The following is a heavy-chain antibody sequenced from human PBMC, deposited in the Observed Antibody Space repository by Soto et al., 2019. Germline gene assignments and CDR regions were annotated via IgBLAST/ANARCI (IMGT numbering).Heavy chain of an antibody. CDR1: GGSFSGYY. CDR2: INHSGST. Sequence: PSETLSLTCALYGGSFSGYYWSWIRQPPGKGLEWIGEINHSGSTHYNPSLKSRVTLSVDTSKNQFSLKLSSVTAADTALYYCARGVFGDYVVRSFFNYWGQGALFTVSS. J-gene: IGHJ4*02. CDR3: ARGVFGDYVVRSFFNY. V-gene: IGHV4-34*01. D-gene: IGHD4-17*01.